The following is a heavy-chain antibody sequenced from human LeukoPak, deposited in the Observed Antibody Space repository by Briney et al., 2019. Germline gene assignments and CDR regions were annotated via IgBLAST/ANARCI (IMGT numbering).Heavy chain of an antibody. CDR2: IYTSGST. CDR1: GGSISSGSYY. D-gene: IGHD6-6*01. Sequence: SETLSLTCTVSGGSISSGSYYWSWSRQPAGKGLEWIGRIYTSGSTNYNPSLKSRVTISVDTSKNQFSLKLSSVTAADTAVYYCARDKGIAARSSSWDYYYYMDVWGKGTTVTVSS. CDR3: ARDKGIAARSSSWDYYYYMDV. J-gene: IGHJ6*03. V-gene: IGHV4-61*02.